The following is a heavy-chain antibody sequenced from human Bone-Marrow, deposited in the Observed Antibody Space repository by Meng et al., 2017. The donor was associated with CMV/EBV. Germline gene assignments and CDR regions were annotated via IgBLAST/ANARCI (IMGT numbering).Heavy chain of an antibody. V-gene: IGHV4-39*07. J-gene: IGHJ3*02. CDR2: IYYSGST. Sequence: SETLSLTCTVSGGSISSSSYYWGWIRQPPGKGLEWIGSIYYSGSTYYNPSLKSRVTISVDTSKNQFSLKPSSVTAADTAVYYCAREKVGALAFDIWGQGTMVTVSS. D-gene: IGHD4/OR15-4a*01. CDR3: AREKVGALAFDI. CDR1: GGSISSSSYY.